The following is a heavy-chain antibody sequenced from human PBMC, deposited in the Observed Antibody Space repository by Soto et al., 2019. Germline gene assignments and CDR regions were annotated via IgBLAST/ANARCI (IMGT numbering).Heavy chain of an antibody. CDR1: GFTFSNYN. D-gene: IGHD2-2*01. CDR3: VRESYPAKAFDI. V-gene: IGHV3-21*01. J-gene: IGHJ3*02. Sequence: EVQLVESGGGLVKPGESLRLSCAASGFTFSNYNINRVRQAPGKGLEWVSSIRSRSIDMYYADSVKGRFTISRDDAKNSLSLQMNGLRAEDTAVYFCVRESYPAKAFDIWGQGTMVTVSS. CDR2: IRSRSIDM.